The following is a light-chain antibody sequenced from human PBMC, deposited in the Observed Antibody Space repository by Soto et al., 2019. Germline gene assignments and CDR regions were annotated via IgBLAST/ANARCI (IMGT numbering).Light chain of an antibody. Sequence: QSVLTQLPSASGSRGQSVTISFTGTSRDVGAYKFVSWYRQNPGKAPKRIIYDVTEPSTGVPDLCSASMTATTAALTFSGLQAEDEDDYYCSSYAGNSNYVVGSGTKVNV. CDR2: DVT. CDR1: SRDVGAYKF. J-gene: IGLJ1*01. V-gene: IGLV2-8*01. CDR3: SSYAGNSNYV.